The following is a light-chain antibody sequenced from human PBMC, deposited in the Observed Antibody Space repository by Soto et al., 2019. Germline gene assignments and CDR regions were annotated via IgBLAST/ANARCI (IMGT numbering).Light chain of an antibody. Sequence: IVLTHSPATLSLSPGERATLSCRASQSVSSFLAWYQQKPGQAPRLLIYDASNRATGIPARFSGSGSGTDFTLTISSLEPEDAAVYYCQQRSNWPPITFGQGTRLEIK. CDR2: DAS. V-gene: IGKV3-11*01. J-gene: IGKJ5*01. CDR1: QSVSSF. CDR3: QQRSNWPPIT.